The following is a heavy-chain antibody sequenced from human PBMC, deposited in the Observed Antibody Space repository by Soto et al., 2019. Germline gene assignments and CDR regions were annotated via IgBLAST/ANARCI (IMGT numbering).Heavy chain of an antibody. D-gene: IGHD3-10*01. CDR2: IYYSGST. Sequence: SETLSLTCTVSGGSISSGDYYWSWIRQPPGKGLEWIGYIYYSGSTYYNPSLKSRVTISVDTSKNQFSLKLSSVTAADTAVYYCARDYRKYGKVRGFFDYGGQGTLVTVSS. J-gene: IGHJ4*02. CDR1: GGSISSGDYY. V-gene: IGHV4-30-4*01. CDR3: ARDYRKYGKVRGFFDY.